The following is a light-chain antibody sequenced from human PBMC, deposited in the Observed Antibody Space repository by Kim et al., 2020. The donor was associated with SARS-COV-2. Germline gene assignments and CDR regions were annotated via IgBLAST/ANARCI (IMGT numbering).Light chain of an antibody. CDR3: QQSYSFPRT. CDR1: QSVSGW. CDR2: KTS. Sequence: DIQMTQSPSSLSASVGDRVTITCRASQSVSGWLNWYQQKPGRAHHLLVYKTSTLQTGVPPRFSGSGSGTDFTLTISSLQPEDFAAYYCQQSYSFPRTFGQGTKVDIK. J-gene: IGKJ1*01. V-gene: IGKV1-39*01.